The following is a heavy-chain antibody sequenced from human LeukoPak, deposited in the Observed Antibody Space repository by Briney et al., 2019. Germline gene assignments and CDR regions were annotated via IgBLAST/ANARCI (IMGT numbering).Heavy chain of an antibody. D-gene: IGHD2-15*01. CDR2: ISATGGTT. Sequence: PGGSLRLSCAASGFTFSSYSMNWVRQAPGKGLEWVSAISATGGTTYYADSVKGRFTISRDNSKNTLYLQMNSLRAEDTAIYYCAKNGARGAFFGGGSCSPNYSYKMEVGGKGTTVT. CDR1: GFTFSSYS. V-gene: IGHV3-23*01. CDR3: AKNGARGAFFGGGSCSPNYSYKMEV. J-gene: IGHJ6*03.